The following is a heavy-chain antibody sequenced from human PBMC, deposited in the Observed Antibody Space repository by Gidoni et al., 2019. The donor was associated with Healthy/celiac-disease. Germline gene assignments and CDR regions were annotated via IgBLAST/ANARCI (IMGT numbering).Heavy chain of an antibody. V-gene: IGHV3-73*01. Sequence: EVQLVASGGGLVQPGGSLKLSCAASGFPFRGSAMHWVRHASGKGLEWVGRIRSKANSYATAYAASVKGRFTISRDDSKNTAYLQMNSLKTEDTAVYYCTSAPVDTAMVPPYYYYGMDVWGQGTTVTVSS. CDR3: TSAPVDTAMVPPYYYYGMDV. CDR2: IRSKANSYAT. D-gene: IGHD5-18*01. J-gene: IGHJ6*02. CDR1: GFPFRGSA.